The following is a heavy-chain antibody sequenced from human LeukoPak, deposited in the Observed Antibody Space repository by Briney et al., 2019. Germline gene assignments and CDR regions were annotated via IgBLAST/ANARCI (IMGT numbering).Heavy chain of an antibody. Sequence: APVKVSCKASGYTFTSYSISWVRQAPGQGLEWMGWISAYNGNTNYAQKLQGRVTMTTDTSTSTAYMELKSLRSDDTAVYYCAREEAPRTYYYGSGSHSYCYYGMDVWGQGTTVTVSS. CDR1: GYTFTSYS. D-gene: IGHD3-10*01. J-gene: IGHJ6*02. V-gene: IGHV1-18*01. CDR3: AREEAPRTYYYGSGSHSYCYYGMDV. CDR2: ISAYNGNT.